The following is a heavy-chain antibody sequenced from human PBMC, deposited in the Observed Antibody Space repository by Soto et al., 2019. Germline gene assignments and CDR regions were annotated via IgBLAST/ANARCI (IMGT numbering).Heavy chain of an antibody. CDR1: GFSLTTDRVG. J-gene: IGHJ4*02. CDR2: IYWDDTK. D-gene: IGHD1-26*01. Sequence: QITLKESGPTLVKPTQTLTLTCTFSGFSLTTDRVGVGWIRQPPGEALEWLAVIYWDDTKTYRPSLESRLTITKDTSKNQVALTMTIMDSVDTVTYYCAHAYGGRSLYWGQGTLVTVSS. CDR3: AHAYGGRSLY. V-gene: IGHV2-5*02.